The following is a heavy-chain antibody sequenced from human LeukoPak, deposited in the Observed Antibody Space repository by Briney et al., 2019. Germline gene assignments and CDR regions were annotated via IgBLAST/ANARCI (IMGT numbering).Heavy chain of an antibody. V-gene: IGHV1-69*06. CDR1: GGSFTNNA. CDR2: ILPIFGTA. Sequence: GASVKVSCKVSGGSFTNNAISWVRQAPGQGPEWMGRILPIFGTADYAESFQGRLTLTADKTTNTAYMELTSLKIEDTAFYFCARGKGFVGHFDFWGQGTLVTVSS. J-gene: IGHJ4*02. CDR3: ARGKGFVGHFDF. D-gene: IGHD3-3*01.